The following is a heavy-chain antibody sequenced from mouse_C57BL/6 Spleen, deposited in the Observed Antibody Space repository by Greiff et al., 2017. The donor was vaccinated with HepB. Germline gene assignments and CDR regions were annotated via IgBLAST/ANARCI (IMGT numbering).Heavy chain of an antibody. CDR2: IYPGDGDT. D-gene: IGHD2-3*01. V-gene: IGHV1-80*01. J-gene: IGHJ4*01. CDR1: GYAFSSYW. Sequence: VQLQQSGAELVKPGASVKISCKASGYAFSSYWMNWVKQRPGKGLEWIGQIYPGDGDTNYNGKFKGKATLTADKSSSTAYRQLSSLTSEDSAVYFCARRDGYYEKGAMDDWGQGTSVTVSS. CDR3: ARRDGYYEKGAMDD.